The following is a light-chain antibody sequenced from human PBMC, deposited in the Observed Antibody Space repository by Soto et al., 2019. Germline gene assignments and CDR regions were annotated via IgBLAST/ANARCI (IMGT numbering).Light chain of an antibody. Sequence: EIVLTQSPGTVSLSPGERATLSCRASQTITTLAWYQRKPGQAPRLLIYRVSSRATGIPDRFSGSGSGTDFTLTISRLEPEDFAVYYCQQYGSSGTFGQGTKVDIK. CDR3: QQYGSSGT. CDR1: QTITT. CDR2: RVS. V-gene: IGKV3-20*01. J-gene: IGKJ1*01.